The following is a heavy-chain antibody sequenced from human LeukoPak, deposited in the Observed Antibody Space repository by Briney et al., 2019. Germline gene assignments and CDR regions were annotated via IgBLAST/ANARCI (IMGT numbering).Heavy chain of an antibody. CDR2: IYYSGST. J-gene: IGHJ4*02. V-gene: IGHV4-59*01. CDR3: ARSPHCYDSSGYLTYFDY. Sequence: SETLSLTCTVSGGSISSYYWSWIRQPPGKGLEWIGYIYYSGSTNYNPSLKSRVTISVDTSKNQFSLKLSSVTAADTAVYYCARSPHCYDSSGYLTYFDYWGQGTLVTVSS. CDR1: GGSISSYY. D-gene: IGHD3-22*01.